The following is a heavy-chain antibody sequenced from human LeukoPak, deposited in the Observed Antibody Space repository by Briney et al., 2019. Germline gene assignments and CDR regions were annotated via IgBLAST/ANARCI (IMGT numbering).Heavy chain of an antibody. V-gene: IGHV3-11*01. D-gene: IGHD3-16*01. CDR2: ISSSGSTI. Sequence: GGSLRLSCAASGFTFSDYYMSWIRQAPGKGLEWVSYISSSGSTIYYADSVTGQFTITRDNAKNSLYLQMNSLRAEDTAVYYCARDQRYRVLGAWGQGTLVTVSS. CDR1: GFTFSDYY. J-gene: IGHJ5*02. CDR3: ARDQRYRVLGA.